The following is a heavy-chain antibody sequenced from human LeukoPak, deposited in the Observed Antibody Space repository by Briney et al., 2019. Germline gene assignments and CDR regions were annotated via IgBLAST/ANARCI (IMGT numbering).Heavy chain of an antibody. CDR3: ARRGGETSYWYFDL. V-gene: IGHV4-39*01. CDR1: GGSISSSSYY. Sequence: SETLSLTCTVSGGSISSSSYYWGWIRQPPGKGLEWIGSIYYSGSTYYNPSLKSRVTISVDTSKNQFSLKLSSVTAADTAVYYCARRGGETSYWYFDLWGRDTLVTVSS. D-gene: IGHD4-17*01. J-gene: IGHJ2*01. CDR2: IYYSGST.